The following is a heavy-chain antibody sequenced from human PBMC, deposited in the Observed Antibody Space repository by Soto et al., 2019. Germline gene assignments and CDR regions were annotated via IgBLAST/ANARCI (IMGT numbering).Heavy chain of an antibody. J-gene: IGHJ4*02. V-gene: IGHV3-64*01. CDR3: VRGPGYYFDY. D-gene: IGHD2-15*01. Sequence: RRLSCAASGFTFSRYAMHWVRQAPGKGLEYVSAISSNGGSTYYANSVKGRFTISRDNFKNTLYLQMGSLRAEDMAVYYCVRGPGYYFDYWGQGTLVTVSS. CDR2: ISSNGGST. CDR1: GFTFSRYA.